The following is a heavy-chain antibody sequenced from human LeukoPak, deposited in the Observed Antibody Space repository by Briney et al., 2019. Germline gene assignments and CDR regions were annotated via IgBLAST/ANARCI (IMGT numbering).Heavy chain of an antibody. CDR2: IWYDGSNK. J-gene: IGHJ4*02. V-gene: IGHV3-33*06. D-gene: IGHD6-6*01. CDR1: GFTFSSYG. CDR3: AKDSSGSSSDFDY. Sequence: GGSLRLSCAASGFTFSSYGMHWVRQAPGKGLEWVAVIWYDGSNKYYADSVKGRFTISRDNSKNTLYLQMNSLRAEDTAVYYCAKDSSGSSSDFDYWGQGTLVTVSS.